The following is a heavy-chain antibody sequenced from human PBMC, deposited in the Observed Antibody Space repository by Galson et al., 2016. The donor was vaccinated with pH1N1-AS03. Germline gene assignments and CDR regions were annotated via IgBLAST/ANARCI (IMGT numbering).Heavy chain of an antibody. D-gene: IGHD2-21*01. Sequence: SLRLSCAASVSLSGYSVNWVRQAPGKGLEWVAYIGSSGRTISYADSVKGRFTVSRDSGKNSAELQMNSLGAEDTAVYYCARDSPTTLIGGEVWGQGTLVTVAS. CDR2: IGSSGRTI. CDR1: VSLSGYS. V-gene: IGHV3-48*01. J-gene: IGHJ4*02. CDR3: ARDSPTTLIGGEV.